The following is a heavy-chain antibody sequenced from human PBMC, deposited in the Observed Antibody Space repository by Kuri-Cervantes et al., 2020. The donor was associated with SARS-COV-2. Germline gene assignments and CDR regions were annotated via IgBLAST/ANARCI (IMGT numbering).Heavy chain of an antibody. CDR3: ANYGDSLYFDY. CDR2: IYYSGST. D-gene: IGHD4-17*01. V-gene: IGHV4-39*01. CDR1: GGSISSSSYY. J-gene: IGHJ4*02. Sequence: SETLSLTCTVSGGSISSSSYYWGWIRQPPGKGLEWIGSIYYSGSTYYNPSLKSRVTISVDTSKNQFSLKLSSVTAADTAVYYCANYGDSLYFDYWGQGTLVTVSS.